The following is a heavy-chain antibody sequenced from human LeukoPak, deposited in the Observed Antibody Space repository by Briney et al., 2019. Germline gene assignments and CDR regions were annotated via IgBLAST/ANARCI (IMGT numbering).Heavy chain of an antibody. V-gene: IGHV4-4*09. Sequence: PSETLSLTCTVSGGSISGYSWGWVRQPPGKGLECIGYMFDRGSPNHHPSLQNRVTTSVDTSKNEFSLRLTSVTAADTAVYYCARRRQLWSYWHFDLWGRGTLVTVSS. CDR3: ARRRQLWSYWHFDL. D-gene: IGHD5-18*01. CDR2: MFDRGSP. J-gene: IGHJ2*01. CDR1: GGSISGYS.